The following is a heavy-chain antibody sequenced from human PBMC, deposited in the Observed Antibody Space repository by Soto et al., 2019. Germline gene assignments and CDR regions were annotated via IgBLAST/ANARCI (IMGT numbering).Heavy chain of an antibody. CDR1: GFTFSSYS. V-gene: IGHV3-48*01. Sequence: GGSLRLSCAASGFTFSSYSMNWVRQAPGKGLEWVSYISSSSSTIYYADSVKGRFTISRDNAKNSLYLQMNSLRAEDTAVYYCARGPYCSGGSCWPGGENWFDPWGQGTLVTVSS. D-gene: IGHD2-15*01. CDR2: ISSSSSTI. CDR3: ARGPYCSGGSCWPGGENWFDP. J-gene: IGHJ5*02.